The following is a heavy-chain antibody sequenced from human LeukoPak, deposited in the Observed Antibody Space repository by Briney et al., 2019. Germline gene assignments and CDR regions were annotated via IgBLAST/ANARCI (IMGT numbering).Heavy chain of an antibody. D-gene: IGHD3-9*01. J-gene: IGHJ4*02. CDR3: ARGVLRYFDWLLGPFDY. Sequence: PGGSLRLSCTASGLTFSDYSMNWVRQAPGKGLEWVSYISSTGNPRHYAESVEGRFTISRDNAKNSLYLQMNSLRAEDAAVYYCARGVLRYFDWLLGPFDYWGQGTLVTVSS. V-gene: IGHV3-48*01. CDR1: GLTFSDYS. CDR2: ISSTGNPR.